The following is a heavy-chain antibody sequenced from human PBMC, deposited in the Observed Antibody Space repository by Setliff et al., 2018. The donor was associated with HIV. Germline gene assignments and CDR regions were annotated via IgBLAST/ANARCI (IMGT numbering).Heavy chain of an antibody. CDR2: ISYNGGT. V-gene: IGHV4-59*02. CDR1: GGSVRRNY. J-gene: IGHJ4*02. D-gene: IGHD3-3*02. CDR3: ARDTFYLDY. Sequence: SETLSLTCTVSGGSVRRNYWGWIRQPPGRGLEWIGYISYNGGTNYNPSLKSRAAISLDTSKNQFSLKMRSVTAADTAIYYCARDTFYLDYWGQGALVTVSS.